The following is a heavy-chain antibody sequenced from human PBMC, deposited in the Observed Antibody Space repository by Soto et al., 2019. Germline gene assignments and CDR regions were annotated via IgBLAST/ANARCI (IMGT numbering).Heavy chain of an antibody. V-gene: IGHV4-4*07. J-gene: IGHJ3*01. CDR2: ISATGTT. Sequence: QVQLQQSGPGLVEPSETLSLTCTVSGDSMSRYYWSGIRQSPEKGLEWNGRISATGTTSYIPSLKSRITLSVDTSKNQFSLNLKFVTAADTAVYFCARAQSGAADFWGQGTVVTVS. D-gene: IGHD7-27*01. CDR3: ARAQSGAADF. CDR1: GDSMSRYY.